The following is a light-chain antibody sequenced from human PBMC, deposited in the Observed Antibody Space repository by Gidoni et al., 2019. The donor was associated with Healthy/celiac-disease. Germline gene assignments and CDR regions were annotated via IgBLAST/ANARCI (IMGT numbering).Light chain of an antibody. J-gene: IGKJ1*01. Sequence: EIVMTQSPATRSVSPGERATLSCRASQSVSSNLAWYQQKPGQAPRLLIYGASTRDTGIPARFSGSGSGTEFTLTISSLQSEEFAVYYCQQYNNWPPWTFGQGTKVEIK. CDR3: QQYNNWPPWT. CDR2: GAS. CDR1: QSVSSN. V-gene: IGKV3-15*01.